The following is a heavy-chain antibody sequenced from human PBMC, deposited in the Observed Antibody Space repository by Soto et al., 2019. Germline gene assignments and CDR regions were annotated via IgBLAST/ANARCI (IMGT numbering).Heavy chain of an antibody. V-gene: IGHV3-23*01. CDR3: AKTYYDFWSGKIRVGFFDY. CDR1: GFTFSSYA. CDR2: ISGSGGST. J-gene: IGHJ4*02. Sequence: GGSLRLSCAASGFTFSSYAMSWVRQAPGKGLEWVSAISGSGGSTYYADSVKGRFTISRDNSKNTLYLQMNSLRAEDTAVYYCAKTYYDFWSGKIRVGFFDYRGQGTLVTVSS. D-gene: IGHD3-3*01.